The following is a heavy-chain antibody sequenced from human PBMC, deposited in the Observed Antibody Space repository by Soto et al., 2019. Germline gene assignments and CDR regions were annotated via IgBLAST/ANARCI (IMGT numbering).Heavy chain of an antibody. CDR3: ARESSIFGVGIKYYYYYYGMDV. J-gene: IGHJ6*02. CDR2: ISAYNGNT. V-gene: IGHV1-18*01. Sequence: ASVKVSCKASGYTFTSYGISWVRQAPGQGLEWMGWISAYNGNTNYAQKLQGRVTMTTDTSTSTAYMELRSLRSDDTAVYYCARESSIFGVGIKYYYYYYGMDVWGQGTTVPVSS. D-gene: IGHD3-3*01. CDR1: GYTFTSYG.